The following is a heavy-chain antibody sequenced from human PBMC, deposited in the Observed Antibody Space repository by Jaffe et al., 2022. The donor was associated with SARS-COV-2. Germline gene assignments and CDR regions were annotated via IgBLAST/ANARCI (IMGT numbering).Heavy chain of an antibody. Sequence: EVQLVESGGGLVKPGGSLRLSCAVSGFTFSNAWMSWVRQAPGKGLEWVGRIIRITEGGTTDYAAPVKGRFTISRDDSKNTVYLQMKSLKTEDTAVYYCTTDRGSVAGTGYWGQGTLVTVSS. CDR2: IIRITEGGTT. D-gene: IGHD6-19*01. CDR3: TTDRGSVAGTGY. V-gene: IGHV3-15*01. J-gene: IGHJ4*02. CDR1: GFTFSNAW.